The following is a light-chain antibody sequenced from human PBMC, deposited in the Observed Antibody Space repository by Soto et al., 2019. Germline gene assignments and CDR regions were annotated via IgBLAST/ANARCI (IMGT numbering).Light chain of an antibody. CDR1: QSVNSY. CDR2: DAS. CDR3: QQRSNWPWT. Sequence: EIVLTQSPATLYLSPGERATLSCRASQSVNSYLAWYQQKPGQAPRLLIYDASNRATGIPARFSGSGSGTDFTLTISSLEPEDFAVYYCQQRSNWPWTFGQGTKVEIK. J-gene: IGKJ1*01. V-gene: IGKV3-11*01.